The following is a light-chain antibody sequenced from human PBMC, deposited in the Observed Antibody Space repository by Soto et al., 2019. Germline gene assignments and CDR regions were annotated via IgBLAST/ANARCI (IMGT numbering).Light chain of an antibody. CDR1: QSVLYSSNNKNY. Sequence: DIVMTQSPDSLAVSLGERATINCKSSQSVLYSSNNKNYLAWYQQKPGHPPKLLIYWASTRESGVPDRSSGSGSGTDFTLTISSLQAEDVAVYYCQQYYSTPQTFGQGTKLEIK. CDR3: QQYYSTPQT. J-gene: IGKJ2*01. CDR2: WAS. V-gene: IGKV4-1*01.